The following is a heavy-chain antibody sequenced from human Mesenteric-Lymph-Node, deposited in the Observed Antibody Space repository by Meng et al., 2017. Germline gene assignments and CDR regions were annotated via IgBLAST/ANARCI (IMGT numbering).Heavy chain of an antibody. Sequence: AASGFTFSSFTMKWVRQAPGKGLEWVSYISSSGSTIYYADSVKGRFTISRDNAKNSLYLQMNSLRAEDTAVYYCARDRRITMVRGVMAFDYWGQGTLVTVSS. CDR3: ARDRRITMVRGVMAFDY. CDR1: GFTFSSFT. D-gene: IGHD3-10*01. J-gene: IGHJ4*02. V-gene: IGHV3-48*04. CDR2: ISSSGSTI.